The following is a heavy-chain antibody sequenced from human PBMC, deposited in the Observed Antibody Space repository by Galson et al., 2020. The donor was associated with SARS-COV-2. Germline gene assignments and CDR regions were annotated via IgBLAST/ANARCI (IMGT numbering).Heavy chain of an antibody. V-gene: IGHV4-39*07. CDR1: GGYISSSSYY. J-gene: IGHJ6*02. Sequence: ASETLSLTCTVSGGYISSSSYYWGWIRQPPGKGLEWIGSIYYSGSTYYNPSLKSRVTISVDTSKNQFSLKLSSVTAADTAVYYCARDHCSGGSCSGYYYYYGMDVWGQGTTVTVSS. D-gene: IGHD2-15*01. CDR3: ARDHCSGGSCSGYYYYYGMDV. CDR2: IYYSGST.